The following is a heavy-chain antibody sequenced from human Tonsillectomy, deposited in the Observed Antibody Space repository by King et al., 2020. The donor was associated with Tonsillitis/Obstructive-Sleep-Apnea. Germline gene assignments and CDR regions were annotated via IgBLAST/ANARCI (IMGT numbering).Heavy chain of an antibody. Sequence: VQLVESGGGVVRPGGSLRLSCADSTFTFSDYTMNWVRQAPGKGLEWVSSISTGGGTIYYADSLKGRVTISSDNAKTSLYLQMNSLRDEDTAVYYCARRQWQLLGYYYYYYMDVWGKGTTVTVSS. J-gene: IGHJ6*03. CDR2: ISTGGGTI. D-gene: IGHD1-26*01. CDR1: TFTFSDYT. CDR3: ARRQWQLLGYYYYYYMDV. V-gene: IGHV3-48*02.